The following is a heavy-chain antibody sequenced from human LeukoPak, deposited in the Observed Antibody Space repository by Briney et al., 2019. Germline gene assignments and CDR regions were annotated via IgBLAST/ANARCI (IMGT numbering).Heavy chain of an antibody. J-gene: IGHJ3*02. CDR3: AREVIAVGIRRPHAFDI. CDR2: IWYDGSNK. CDR1: GFTFSSYG. Sequence: GGSLRLSCAASGFTFSSYGMHWVRQAPGKGLEWVAVIWYDGSNKYYADSVKGRFTISRDNSKNTLYLQMNSLRAEDTAVYYCAREVIAVGIRRPHAFDIWGQGTMVTVSS. D-gene: IGHD6-19*01. V-gene: IGHV3-33*01.